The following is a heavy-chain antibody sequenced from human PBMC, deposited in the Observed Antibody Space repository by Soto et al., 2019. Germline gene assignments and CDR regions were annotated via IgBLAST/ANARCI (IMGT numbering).Heavy chain of an antibody. J-gene: IGHJ6*02. CDR1: GGTFSSYA. CDR2: VIPICGTA. V-gene: IGHV1-69*01. CDR3: ASDSPDCSGGSCDSDYYYGMDV. D-gene: IGHD2-15*01. Sequence: QVQLVQSGAEVKKPWYSVKVSCKASGGTFSSYAISWVRQAPGQGLEWMGGVIPICGTANYAQKFQGRVTITADESKSTAYMELSSLRSEDTSVYSCASDSPDCSGGSCDSDYYYGMDVWGQGTTVTVSS.